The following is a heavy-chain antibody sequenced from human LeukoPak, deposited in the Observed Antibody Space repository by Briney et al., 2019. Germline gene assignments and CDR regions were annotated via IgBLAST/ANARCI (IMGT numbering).Heavy chain of an antibody. CDR3: AKDRPNFYETSGSYYKIKGDF. V-gene: IGHV3-23*01. J-gene: IGHJ4*02. Sequence: GGSLRLSCEASGFTFNTHAMSWVRQAPGKGLEWVASVTSSGRTPYYADSVKGRFTISRDNSKNTLYLQMNSLRGEDTAVYYCAKDRPNFYETSGSYYKIKGDFWGQGSLVTISS. CDR1: GFTFNTHA. CDR2: VTSSGRTP. D-gene: IGHD3-10*01.